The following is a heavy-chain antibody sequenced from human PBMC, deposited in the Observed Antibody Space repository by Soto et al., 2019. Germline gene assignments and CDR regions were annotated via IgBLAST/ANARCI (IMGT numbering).Heavy chain of an antibody. CDR3: ASDGSVAGYDYYYGMDV. J-gene: IGHJ6*02. Sequence: GASVKVSSKASGYTFTIYYMHWLRQAPGQGLEWMGIINPSGVSTSYAQKFQCRVTMTRDTSTSTVYMELSSLRSEDTAVYYCASDGSVAGYDYYYGMDVCGQGTTVTVSS. CDR2: INPSGVST. CDR1: GYTFTIYY. V-gene: IGHV1-46*01. D-gene: IGHD6-19*01.